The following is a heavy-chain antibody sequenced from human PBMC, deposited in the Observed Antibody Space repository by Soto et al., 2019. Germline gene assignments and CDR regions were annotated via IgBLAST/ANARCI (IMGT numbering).Heavy chain of an antibody. J-gene: IGHJ6*02. CDR2: IIPFFGTA. D-gene: IGHD3-9*01. V-gene: IGHV1-69*13. Sequence: GASVKVSCKPSGCTFSSYANSWVRQAPGQGLEWMGGIIPFFGTANYAQKFQGRVTITADESTSAAYIVLSSMRAEDTALYYCARDLDPAHRVYYDSLTGYSPPRAYYGMDVRGHGTTVTVS. CDR3: ARDLDPAHRVYYDSLTGYSPPRAYYGMDV. CDR1: GCTFSSYA.